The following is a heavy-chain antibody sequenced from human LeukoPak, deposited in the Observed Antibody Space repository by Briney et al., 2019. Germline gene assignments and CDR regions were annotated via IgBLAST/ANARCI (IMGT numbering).Heavy chain of an antibody. J-gene: IGHJ5*02. V-gene: IGHV4-59*01. D-gene: IGHD2-21*01. CDR2: IYYSGST. Sequence: SETLSLTCTVSGGSISSYYWSWIRQPPGKGLEWIGYIYYSGSTNYNPSLKSRVTISVDTSKNQFSLKLSSVAAADTAVYYCARGDLAYCGGDCYSVWFDPWGQGTLVTVSS. CDR1: GGSISSYY. CDR3: ARGDLAYCGGDCYSVWFDP.